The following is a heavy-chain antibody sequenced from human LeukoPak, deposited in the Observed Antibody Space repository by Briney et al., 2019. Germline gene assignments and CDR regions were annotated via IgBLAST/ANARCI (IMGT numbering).Heavy chain of an antibody. CDR1: GFTFSSYA. CDR3: AKDHGDSSSSPYDY. J-gene: IGHJ4*02. D-gene: IGHD6-6*01. V-gene: IGHV3-23*01. CDR2: ISGSGGST. Sequence: GGSLRLSCAASGFTFSSYAMSWVRQAPGKGLEWVSAISGSGGSTYYADSVKGRFTISRDNSKNTLYLQMNSLRAEDTAVYYCAKDHGDSSSSPYDYWGQGTLVTVSS.